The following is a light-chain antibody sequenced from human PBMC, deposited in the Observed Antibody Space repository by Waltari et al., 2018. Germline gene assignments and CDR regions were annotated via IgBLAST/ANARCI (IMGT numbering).Light chain of an antibody. CDR2: GAS. V-gene: IGKV3-15*01. CDR3: QQYNKWPLT. Sequence: EIVMTQSPATLSVSPGERATLSCRASQSVSSNLAWYQQKPGQGSRLRIYGASTRATGIPARFSGSGSGTEFTLTISSLQSEDFAVYYCQQYNKWPLTFGGGTKVEIK. J-gene: IGKJ4*01. CDR1: QSVSSN.